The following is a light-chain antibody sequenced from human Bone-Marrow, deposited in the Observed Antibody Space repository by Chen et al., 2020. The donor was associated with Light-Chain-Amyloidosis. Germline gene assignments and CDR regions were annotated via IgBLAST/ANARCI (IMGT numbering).Light chain of an antibody. V-gene: IGLV3-25*03. Sequence: SLELTQPPSVSVSPGQTARFTCPGDDLPTKYAYWYQQKPGQAPVLVIHRDTERPSGISERFSGSSSGTTATLTISGVQAEDEADYHCQSADSSGTYEVIFGGGTKLTVL. CDR2: RDT. J-gene: IGLJ2*01. CDR1: DLPTKY. CDR3: QSADSSGTYEVI.